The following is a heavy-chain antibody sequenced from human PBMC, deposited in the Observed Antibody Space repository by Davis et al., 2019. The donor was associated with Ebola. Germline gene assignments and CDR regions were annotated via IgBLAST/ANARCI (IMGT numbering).Heavy chain of an antibody. D-gene: IGHD4-17*01. J-gene: IGHJ5*02. CDR3: AKVHPPTAVTTGWFDP. V-gene: IGHV3-23*01. CDR2: ISVRSIT. Sequence: GESLKISCAASGFIFSSYAMSWVRQAPGKGLESVVSISVRSITYHADSVKGRFTISRDHSKNTLYLQMNSRRAEDTAVYYCAKVHPPTAVTTGWFDPWGQGTLVTVSS. CDR1: GFIFSSYA.